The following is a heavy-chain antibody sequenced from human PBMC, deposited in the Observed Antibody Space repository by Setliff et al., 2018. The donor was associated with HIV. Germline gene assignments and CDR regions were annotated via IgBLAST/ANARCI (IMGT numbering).Heavy chain of an antibody. CDR1: GFTVNNNY. CDR2: LYSGGST. Sequence: GGSLRLSCAASGFTVNNNYMSWVRQAPGKGLEWVSVLYSGGSTYYADSVKGRFTISRDTPKNTLYLQMNNLRVEDTAVYYCARGYPIGLYYFDYWGQGTLVTV. D-gene: IGHD3-16*02. CDR3: ARGYPIGLYYFDY. J-gene: IGHJ4*02. V-gene: IGHV3-66*02.